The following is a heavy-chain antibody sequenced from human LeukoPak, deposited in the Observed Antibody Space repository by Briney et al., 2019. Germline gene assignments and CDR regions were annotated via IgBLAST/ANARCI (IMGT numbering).Heavy chain of an antibody. CDR1: GSTLRSYG. CDR2: IWHDGSVL. D-gene: IGHD3-10*01. V-gene: IGHV3-33*01. J-gene: IGHJ4*02. Sequence: GGSLRLSCAASGSTLRSYGMHWVRQAPGEGLEWVAVIWHDGSVLDYSESVKGRFTVSRDNRKNTLYLQMDSLRVEDTAVYYCARDRGPDGPIDIWGQGTLVTVSS. CDR3: ARDRGPDGPIDI.